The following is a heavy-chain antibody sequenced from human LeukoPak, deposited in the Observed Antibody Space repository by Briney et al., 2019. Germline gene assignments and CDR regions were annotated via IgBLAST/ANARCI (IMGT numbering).Heavy chain of an antibody. D-gene: IGHD3-16*01. V-gene: IGHV3-7*03. J-gene: IGHJ4*02. CDR3: AKGQYSDVLGLDY. CDR1: GFTFSSYW. Sequence: PGGSLRLSCAASGFTFSSYWMSWVRQAPGKGLEWVANIKQDGSEKYYVDSVKGRFTISRDNAKNSLYLQMSSLKPEDMALYYCAKGQYSDVLGLDYWGQGTLVTVSS. CDR2: IKQDGSEK.